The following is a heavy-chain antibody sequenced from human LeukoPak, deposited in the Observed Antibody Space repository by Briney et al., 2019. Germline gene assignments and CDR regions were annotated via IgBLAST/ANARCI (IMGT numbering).Heavy chain of an antibody. CDR2: ISSSGSTI. CDR1: GFTFSSYS. D-gene: IGHD3-10*01. Sequence: AGGSLRLSCAASGFTFSSYSMNWVRQSPGKGLEWVSYISSSGSTIYYADSVKGRFTISRDNAKNSLYLQMNSLRDEDTAVYYCAREEFRGVHYFDYWGQGTLVTVSS. J-gene: IGHJ4*02. CDR3: AREEFRGVHYFDY. V-gene: IGHV3-48*02.